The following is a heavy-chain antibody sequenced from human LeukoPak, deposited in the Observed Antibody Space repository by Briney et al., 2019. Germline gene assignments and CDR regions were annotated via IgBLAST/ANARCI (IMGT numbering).Heavy chain of an antibody. D-gene: IGHD3-22*01. CDR2: INPNSGGT. CDR3: ARDYYDSSGYDY. CDR1: GYTFTGYY. J-gene: IGHJ4*02. Sequence: WASVKVSCKASGYTFTGYYMHWVRQAPGQGLEWMGWINPNSGGTNYAQKFQGRVTMTRDTSISTAHMELSRLRSDDTAVYYCARDYYDSSGYDYWGQGTLVTVSS. V-gene: IGHV1-2*02.